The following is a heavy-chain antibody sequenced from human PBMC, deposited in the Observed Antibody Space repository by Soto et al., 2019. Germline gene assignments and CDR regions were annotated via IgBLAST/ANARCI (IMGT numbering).Heavy chain of an antibody. Sequence: PGGSLRLSCEASGFTFIDFAMSWVRQAPGKGLEWVSAVSGIADSTHYADSVKGRFTISRDNSKNTLYLQMNSLRAEDTAVYYCAKEFVEMATIPFYGMDVWGQGTTVTVSS. CDR3: AKEFVEMATIPFYGMDV. V-gene: IGHV3-23*01. CDR1: GFTFIDFA. CDR2: VSGIADST. J-gene: IGHJ6*02. D-gene: IGHD5-12*01.